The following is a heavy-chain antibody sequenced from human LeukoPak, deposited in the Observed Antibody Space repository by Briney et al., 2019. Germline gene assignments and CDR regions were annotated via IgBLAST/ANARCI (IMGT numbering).Heavy chain of an antibody. V-gene: IGHV5-51*01. J-gene: IGHJ6*03. D-gene: IGHD6-13*01. Sequence: GESLKISCKGSGYSFTSYWIGWVRQRPGKGLEWMGIIYPGDSDTRYSPSFQGQVTISADKSISTAYLQWSSLKASDTAMYYCATQKWQLVRYYYYYYMDVWGKGTTVTVSS. CDR3: ATQKWQLVRYYYYYYMDV. CDR1: GYSFTSYW. CDR2: IYPGDSDT.